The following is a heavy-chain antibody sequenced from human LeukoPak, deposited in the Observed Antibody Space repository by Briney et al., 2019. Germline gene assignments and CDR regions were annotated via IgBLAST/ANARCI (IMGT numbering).Heavy chain of an antibody. CDR3: ARDLVVVPAAILINYYYYGMDV. Sequence: PGASVKVSCKASGGTFSSYAISWVRQAPGQGLEWMGWISAYNGNTNYAQKLQGRVTMTTDTSTSTAYMELRSLRSDDPAVYYCARDLVVVPAAILINYYYYGMDVWGQGTTVTVSS. V-gene: IGHV1-18*01. CDR1: GGTFSSYA. CDR2: ISAYNGNT. J-gene: IGHJ6*02. D-gene: IGHD2-2*01.